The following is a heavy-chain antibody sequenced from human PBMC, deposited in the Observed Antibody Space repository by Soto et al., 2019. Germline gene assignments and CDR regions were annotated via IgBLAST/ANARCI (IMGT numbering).Heavy chain of an antibody. CDR2: IIPIFGRA. Sequence: QVQLVQSGAEVKKPGSSVKVSCKASGGTFSSYGIDWVRQAPGQGLEWMGGIIPIFGRANYAQKIQGRVTITGDESTSTAYMELRSLRSEDTAVYYCARGVHHDCSGYYYFYWGQGTLVTVSS. J-gene: IGHJ4*02. CDR3: ARGVHHDCSGYYYFY. D-gene: IGHD3-22*01. CDR1: GGTFSSYG. V-gene: IGHV1-69*01.